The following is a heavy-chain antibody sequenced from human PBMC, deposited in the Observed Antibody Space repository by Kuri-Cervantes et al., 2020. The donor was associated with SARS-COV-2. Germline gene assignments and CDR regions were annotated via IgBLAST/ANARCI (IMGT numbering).Heavy chain of an antibody. D-gene: IGHD3-22*01. Sequence: GESLKISCVASGFTFSRYCMTWVRQAPGKGLEWVANIKQDGSEEYYVDSVKGRFTISRDNAKNSLYLQMNSLRAEDTAVYYCARSTPFRRLVVISQGGAFDIWGQGTMVTVSS. J-gene: IGHJ3*02. CDR1: GFTFSRYC. CDR2: IKQDGSEE. CDR3: ARSTPFRRLVVISQGGAFDI. V-gene: IGHV3-7*03.